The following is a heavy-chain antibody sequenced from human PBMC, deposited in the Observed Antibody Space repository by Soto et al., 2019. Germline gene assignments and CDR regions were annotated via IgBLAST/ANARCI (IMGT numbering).Heavy chain of an antibody. CDR3: ARGITIFGVVIHRIFDY. D-gene: IGHD3-3*01. Sequence: KTSETLSLTCTVSGGSISSGDYYWSWIRQPPGKGLEWIGYIYYSGSTYYNPSLKSRVTISVDTSKNQFSLKLSSVTAADTAVYYCARGITIFGVVIHRIFDYWGQGTLVTVSS. V-gene: IGHV4-30-4*01. CDR1: GGSISSGDYY. J-gene: IGHJ4*02. CDR2: IYYSGST.